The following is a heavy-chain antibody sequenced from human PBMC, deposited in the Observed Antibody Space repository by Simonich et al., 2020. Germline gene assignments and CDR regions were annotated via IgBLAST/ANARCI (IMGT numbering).Heavy chain of an antibody. CDR3: ARDYSNYDAFDI. J-gene: IGHJ3*02. Sequence: EVQLVESGGGLVQPGGSLRLSCAASGFTFSSYWMHWVRQAPGKGGVGVYGIKSDGGSTSYADSVKGRFNISRDNAKNTLDLQMNSLRAEDTAVYYCARDYSNYDAFDIWGQGTMVTVSS. CDR1: GFTFSSYW. D-gene: IGHD4-4*01. V-gene: IGHV3-74*01. CDR2: IKSDGGST.